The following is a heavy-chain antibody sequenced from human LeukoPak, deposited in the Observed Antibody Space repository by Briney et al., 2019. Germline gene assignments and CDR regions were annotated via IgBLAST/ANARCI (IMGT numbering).Heavy chain of an antibody. Sequence: GGSLRLSCAASGFTFSSYWMSWVRQAPGKGLEWVANIKQDGSEKYYVDSVKGRFTISRDNAKNSLYLQMNSLRAEDTAVYYCARDLYYDFWSGIDYWGQGTLVTVSS. V-gene: IGHV3-7*01. CDR3: ARDLYYDFWSGIDY. CDR1: GFTFSSYW. CDR2: IKQDGSEK. D-gene: IGHD3-3*01. J-gene: IGHJ4*02.